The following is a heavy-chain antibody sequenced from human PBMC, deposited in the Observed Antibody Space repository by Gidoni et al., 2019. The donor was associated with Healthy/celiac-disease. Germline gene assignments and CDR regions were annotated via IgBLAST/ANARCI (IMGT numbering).Heavy chain of an antibody. CDR2: IIPIFGTA. J-gene: IGHJ4*02. D-gene: IGHD5-18*01. CDR3: ARAYSYGSGPDY. V-gene: IGHV1-69*06. CDR1: GGTFSSYA. Sequence: QLPLVQSGAEVKKPGSSVKVSCNTSGGTFSSYALSWVRQAPGQGLEWMGGIIPIFGTANYAQKFQGRVTITADKSTSTAYMELSSLRSEDTAVYYCARAYSYGSGPDYWGQGTLVTVSS.